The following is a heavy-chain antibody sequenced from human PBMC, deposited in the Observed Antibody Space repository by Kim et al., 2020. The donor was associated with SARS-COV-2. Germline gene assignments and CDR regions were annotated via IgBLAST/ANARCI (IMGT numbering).Heavy chain of an antibody. Sequence: GGSLRLSCAASGFTFSSYSMNWVRQAPGKGLEWVSSISSSSSYIYYADSVKGRFTISRDNAKNSLYLQMNSLRAEDTAVYYCARDPVHGLGYCSSTSCSYFDYWGQGTLVTVSS. V-gene: IGHV3-21*01. CDR1: GFTFSSYS. CDR3: ARDPVHGLGYCSSTSCSYFDY. D-gene: IGHD2-2*01. J-gene: IGHJ4*02. CDR2: ISSSSSYI.